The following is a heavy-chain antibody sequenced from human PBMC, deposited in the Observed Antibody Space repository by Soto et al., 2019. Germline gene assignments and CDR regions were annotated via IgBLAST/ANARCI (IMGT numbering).Heavy chain of an antibody. D-gene: IGHD3-22*01. CDR1: GGTFSRYA. CDR3: ARGVYYDSRGYYFFF. V-gene: IGHV1-69*13. Sequence: SVKVSFKASGGTFSRYALSWVRQAPGQGPEWMGGIVPMFGTANYAQKFQGRVTITADESTNTAYMQLSSLRSEDTAVYYCARGVYYDSRGYYFFFWGQGTLVTVSS. CDR2: IVPMFGTA. J-gene: IGHJ4*02.